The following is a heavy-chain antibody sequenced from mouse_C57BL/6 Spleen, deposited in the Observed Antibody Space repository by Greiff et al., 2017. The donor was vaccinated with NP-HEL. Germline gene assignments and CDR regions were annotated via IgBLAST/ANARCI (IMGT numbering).Heavy chain of an antibody. CDR3: TKDGYYLTRGYFDV. CDR2: IRNKANNHAT. D-gene: IGHD2-3*01. J-gene: IGHJ1*03. V-gene: IGHV6-6*01. CDR1: GFTFSDAW. Sequence: EVHLVESGGGLVQPGGSMKLSCAASGFTFSDAWMDWVRQSPEKGLEWVAEIRNKANNHATYYAESVKGRFTISRDDSKSSVYLQMNSVRAEDTGIYYCTKDGYYLTRGYFDVWGTGTTVTVSS.